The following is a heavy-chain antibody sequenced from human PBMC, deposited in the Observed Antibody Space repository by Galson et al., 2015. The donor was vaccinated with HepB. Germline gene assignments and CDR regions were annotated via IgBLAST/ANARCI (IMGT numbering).Heavy chain of an antibody. D-gene: IGHD3-3*01. CDR1: GFTFRRFA. CDR2: IVGDGANT. J-gene: IGHJ6*03. V-gene: IGHV3-23*01. Sequence: SLRLSCAASGFTFRRFAMSWARHAPGRGPEWVSGIVGDGANTYYADSVKGRFTISRDNSRNTLYLQMRSLRVEDTAVYYCAKGGIDYDFWSGYQDNYYYYMDVWGEGTTVTVSS. CDR3: AKGGIDYDFWSGYQDNYYYYMDV.